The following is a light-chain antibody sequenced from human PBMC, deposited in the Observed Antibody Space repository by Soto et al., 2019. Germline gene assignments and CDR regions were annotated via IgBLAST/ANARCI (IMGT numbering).Light chain of an antibody. CDR1: LGIRNF. V-gene: IGKV1-27*01. CDR3: QKYDSAPFT. J-gene: IGKJ5*01. Sequence: DIQVTQSPSSLSASVGDRVTITCRASLGIRNFLAWYQQKPGKVPKLLIYAASTLQSGVPSRFSGSGSGTDFTLTISSLQPEDVATYYCQKYDSAPFTFGQGTRLEIK. CDR2: AAS.